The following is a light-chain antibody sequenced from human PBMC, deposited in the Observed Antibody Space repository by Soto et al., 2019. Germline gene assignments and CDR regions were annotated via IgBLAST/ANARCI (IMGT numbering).Light chain of an antibody. CDR2: RNN. J-gene: IGLJ1*01. CDR3: AAWDDSLSGYV. CDR1: SSNIGSNY. V-gene: IGLV1-47*01. Sequence: QSALTQPPSASGTPGQRVTISCSGSSSNIGSNYVYWYQQLPGTAPKLLIYRNNQRPSGVPDRFSGSKCGTSASLAISGLRSEAEADYYCAAWDDSLSGYVFGTGTKVTVL.